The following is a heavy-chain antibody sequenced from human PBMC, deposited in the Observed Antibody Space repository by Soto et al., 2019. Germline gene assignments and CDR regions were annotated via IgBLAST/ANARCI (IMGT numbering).Heavy chain of an antibody. D-gene: IGHD3-3*01. CDR3: ASASGYYDFWSGYSEYYYYYMDV. Sequence: EVQLVESGGGLVKPGGSVRLSCAASGFTFSSYSKNWVRQAPGKGLEWVSSISSSSSYIYYADSVKGRFTISRDNAKNSLYLQMNSLRAEDTAVYYCASASGYYDFWSGYSEYYYYYMDVWGKGTTVTVSS. CDR2: ISSSSSYI. V-gene: IGHV3-21*01. CDR1: GFTFSSYS. J-gene: IGHJ6*03.